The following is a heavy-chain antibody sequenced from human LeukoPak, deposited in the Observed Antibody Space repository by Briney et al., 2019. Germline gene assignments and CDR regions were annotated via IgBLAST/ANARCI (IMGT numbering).Heavy chain of an antibody. CDR1: GGSISSGGYY. J-gene: IGHJ4*02. Sequence: KPSETLSLTCTVSGGSISSGGYYWSWIRQPPGKGLEWIGYIYYSGSTNYNPSLKSRVTISVDTSKNQFSLKLSSVTAADTAVYYCARSGGYSYDTYFDYWGQGTLVTVSS. CDR3: ARSGGYSYDTYFDY. V-gene: IGHV4-61*08. CDR2: IYYSGST. D-gene: IGHD5-18*01.